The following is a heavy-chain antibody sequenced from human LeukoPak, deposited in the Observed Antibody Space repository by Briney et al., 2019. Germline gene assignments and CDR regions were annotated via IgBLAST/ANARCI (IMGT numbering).Heavy chain of an antibody. CDR2: ISGSGNSI. J-gene: IGHJ4*02. CDR3: ARSGDYDGGYFDY. Sequence: PGGSLRLSCAASGFTFDIYAMTWVRQAPGKGLEWVSIISGSGNSINYADSVKGRFTISRDNAKNSLYLQMNSPRAEDTAMYYCARSGDYDGGYFDYWGQGTLVTVSS. D-gene: IGHD4-17*01. V-gene: IGHV3-23*01. CDR1: GFTFDIYA.